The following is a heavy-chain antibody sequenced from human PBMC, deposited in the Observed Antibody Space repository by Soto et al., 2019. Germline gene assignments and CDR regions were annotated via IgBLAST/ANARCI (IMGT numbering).Heavy chain of an antibody. Sequence: QAQLVESGGGVVQPGTSRRLSCAASGFTISTHGMHWVRQAPGKGLEWLANIWYDGSNKFYAESVKGRFSISKDNSKNTIYLQMRSLRAEATAVYYCAAATTWNFHFPYWGQGTQVTVSS. J-gene: IGHJ4*02. V-gene: IGHV3-33*03. CDR3: AAATTWNFHFPY. CDR2: IWYDGSNK. CDR1: GFTISTHG. D-gene: IGHD1-7*01.